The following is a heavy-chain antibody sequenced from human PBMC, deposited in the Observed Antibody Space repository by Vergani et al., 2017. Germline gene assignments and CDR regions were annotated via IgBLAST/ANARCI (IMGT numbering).Heavy chain of an antibody. CDR2: IYYSGST. D-gene: IGHD2-21*02. J-gene: IGHJ6*02. CDR1: GGSISSSSYY. Sequence: QLQLQESGPGLVKPSETLSLTCTVSGGSISSSSYYWGWIRQPPGKGLEWIGSIYYSGSTYYNPSLKSRVTISVDTSKNQFSLKLSSVTAADTAVYYCARHRAYCGGDCYPYYYGMDVWGQGTTVTVSS. CDR3: ARHRAYCGGDCYPYYYGMDV. V-gene: IGHV4-39*01.